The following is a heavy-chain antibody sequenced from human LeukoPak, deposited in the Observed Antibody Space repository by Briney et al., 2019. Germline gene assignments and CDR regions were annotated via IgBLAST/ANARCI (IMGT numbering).Heavy chain of an antibody. Sequence: GGSLRLSCAASGFTFSGYSMNWVRQAPGKGLEWVSYISSSSSTIYYADSVKGRFTISRDNAKNSLYLQMNSLRAEDTAVYYCAKVPQEGIAAALFDYWGQGTLVTVSS. CDR3: AKVPQEGIAAALFDY. CDR1: GFTFSGYS. J-gene: IGHJ4*02. CDR2: ISSSSSTI. D-gene: IGHD6-13*01. V-gene: IGHV3-48*04.